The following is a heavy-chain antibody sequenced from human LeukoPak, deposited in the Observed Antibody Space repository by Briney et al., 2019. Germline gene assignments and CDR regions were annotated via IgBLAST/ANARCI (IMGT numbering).Heavy chain of an antibody. D-gene: IGHD3-10*01. V-gene: IGHV4-4*02. J-gene: IGHJ2*01. CDR3: ARAPPGVRGVTFDY. CDR2: IYHSGST. CDR1: GGSISSSNW. Sequence: SETLSLTCAVSGGSISSSNWWSWVRQPPGKGLEWIGEIYHSGSTNYNPSLKSRVTISVDKSKNQFSLKLSSVTAADTAVYYCARAPPGVRGVTFDYWGRGTLVTVSS.